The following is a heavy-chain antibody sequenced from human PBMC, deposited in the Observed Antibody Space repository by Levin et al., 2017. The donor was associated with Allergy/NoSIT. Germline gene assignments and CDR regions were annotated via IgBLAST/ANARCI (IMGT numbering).Heavy chain of an antibody. V-gene: IGHV4-59*08. CDR1: GGSISSYY. J-gene: IGHJ4*02. CDR2: IYYSGST. Sequence: SETLSLTCTVSGGSISSYYWSWIRQPPGKGLEWIGYIYYSGSTNYNPSLKSRVTISVDTSKNQFSLKLSSVTAADTAVYYCARSGSVDTAMVTGYWGQGTLVTVSS. D-gene: IGHD5-18*01. CDR3: ARSGSVDTAMVTGY.